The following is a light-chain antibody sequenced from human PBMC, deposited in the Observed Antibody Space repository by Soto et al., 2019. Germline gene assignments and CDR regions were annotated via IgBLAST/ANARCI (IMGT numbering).Light chain of an antibody. Sequence: EIVLTQSPGTLSLSPGERATLSCRASQSVSSSYLAWYQQKPGQTPRLLFYGASSRATGIPDRFSGSGSGTDFTLTISRLEPEDFAVYYCQQYGSSPFTFGPGTKVDLK. V-gene: IGKV3-20*01. CDR2: GAS. J-gene: IGKJ3*01. CDR1: QSVSSSY. CDR3: QQYGSSPFT.